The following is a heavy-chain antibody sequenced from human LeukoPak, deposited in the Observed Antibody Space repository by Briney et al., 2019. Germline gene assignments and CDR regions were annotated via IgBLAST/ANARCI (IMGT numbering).Heavy chain of an antibody. J-gene: IGHJ4*02. CDR1: GYTFTGYY. D-gene: IGHD2-8*01. CDR2: INPNSGGT. CDR3: AREGGVYCTNGVCDYDY. V-gene: IGHV1-2*04. Sequence: ASVKVSCKASGYTFTGYYMHWVRQAPGQGLEWMGWINPNSGGTNYAQKFQGWVTMTRDTSISTAYMELSRLRSDDTAVYYCAREGGVYCTNGVCDYDYWGQGTLVTVSS.